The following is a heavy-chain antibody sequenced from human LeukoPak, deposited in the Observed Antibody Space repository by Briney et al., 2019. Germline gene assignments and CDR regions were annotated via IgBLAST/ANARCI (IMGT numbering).Heavy chain of an antibody. CDR1: GDSISSGSYY. J-gene: IGHJ3*02. CDR3: ASLGGFAI. Sequence: SESLSLTCTVSGDSISSGSYYWNWIRQPAGKGLEWIGRFYITGGTNYNPSLKSRVTISVDTSKNQFSLKLTSVTAADTAVYYCASLGGFAIWGQGTVVTVSS. V-gene: IGHV4-61*02. CDR2: FYITGGT.